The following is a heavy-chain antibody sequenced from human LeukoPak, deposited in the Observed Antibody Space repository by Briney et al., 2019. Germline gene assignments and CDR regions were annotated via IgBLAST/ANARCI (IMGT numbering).Heavy chain of an antibody. CDR1: GGSISSGSYF. CDR2: IYTSGST. D-gene: IGHD1-26*01. J-gene: IGHJ4*02. CDR3: AREDSGSYIYYFDY. V-gene: IGHV4-61*02. Sequence: EPSQTLSLTCTVSGGSISSGSYFWSWIRQPAGKGLEWIGRIYTSGSTNYNPSLKSRVTISVDTSKNQFSLKLSSVTAADTAVYYCAREDSGSYIYYFDYWGQGTLVTVSS.